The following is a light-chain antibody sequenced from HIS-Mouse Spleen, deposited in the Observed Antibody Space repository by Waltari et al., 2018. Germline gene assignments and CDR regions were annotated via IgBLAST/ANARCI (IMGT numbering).Light chain of an antibody. V-gene: IGLV1-47*01. CDR1: SSNIGSNY. CDR3: AAWDDSLSGPV. CDR2: RNN. J-gene: IGLJ3*02. Sequence: QSVLTQPPSASGTPGQSVTISCSGRSSNIGSNYVYWYQQPPGTAPKLLSYRNNRRPSGVPHRWSRSTSGTSASLAISGLRSEDEADYYCAAWDDSLSGPVFGGGTKLTVL.